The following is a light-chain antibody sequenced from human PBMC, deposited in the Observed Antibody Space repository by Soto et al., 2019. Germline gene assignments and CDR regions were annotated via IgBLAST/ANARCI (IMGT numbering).Light chain of an antibody. Sequence: QSVLTQQPSVSGAPGQRVTISCTGSSSNIGAGYDVHWYQQLPGTAPKLLIYGNSIRPSGVPDRFSGSKSGTSASLAITGLQAEDEADYYCQSYDSSLSGYVFGTGTKVTVL. J-gene: IGLJ1*01. CDR2: GNS. V-gene: IGLV1-40*01. CDR1: SSNIGAGYD. CDR3: QSYDSSLSGYV.